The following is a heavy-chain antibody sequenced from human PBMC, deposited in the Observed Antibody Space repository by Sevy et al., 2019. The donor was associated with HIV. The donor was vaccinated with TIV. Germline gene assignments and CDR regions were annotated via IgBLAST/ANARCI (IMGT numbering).Heavy chain of an antibody. Sequence: GGSLRLSCKASGYRFTSYWIAWVRQMPGKGLEWMGIIYPDDSDIRYSPSLQGQVTISVDKSISTAYLQWSSPKASDTAMYFCARRGYDSTGYPQYYFDNWGQGTLVTVSS. D-gene: IGHD3-22*01. J-gene: IGHJ4*02. V-gene: IGHV5-51*01. CDR2: IYPDDSDI. CDR3: ARRGYDSTGYPQYYFDN. CDR1: GYRFTSYW.